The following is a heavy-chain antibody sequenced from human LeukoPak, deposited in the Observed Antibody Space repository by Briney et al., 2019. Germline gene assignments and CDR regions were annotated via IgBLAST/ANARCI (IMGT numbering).Heavy chain of an antibody. CDR3: AILHGFCSGGSCYSDFDY. Sequence: SGFTFSSCAMDCVRQAAGNGLEWMGIINPSGGSTSYAQMFQGRVTMTRDTSTSTVYMELSSLRSGDTAVYYCAILHGFCSGGSCYSDFDYWGQGTLVTVSS. D-gene: IGHD2-15*01. V-gene: IGHV1-46*01. CDR2: INPSGGST. J-gene: IGHJ4*02. CDR1: GFTFSSCA.